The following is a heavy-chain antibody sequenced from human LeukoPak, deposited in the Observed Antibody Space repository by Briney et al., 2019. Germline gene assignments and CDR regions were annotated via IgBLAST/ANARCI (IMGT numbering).Heavy chain of an antibody. CDR3: ARAGKVVPAANMV. J-gene: IGHJ4*02. CDR2: IYPGDSDT. D-gene: IGHD2-2*01. Sequence: GESLKISCKGSGYSFTSYWIGWERQMPGKGLEWMGIIYPGDSDTRYRPSFQGQVTISADKSIRTAYLQWSSLKASDTAMYYCARAGKVVPAANMVWGQGTLVTVSS. V-gene: IGHV5-51*01. CDR1: GYSFTSYW.